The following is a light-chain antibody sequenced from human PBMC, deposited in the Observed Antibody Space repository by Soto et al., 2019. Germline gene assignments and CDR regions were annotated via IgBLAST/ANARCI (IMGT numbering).Light chain of an antibody. CDR2: GNS. Sequence: QSVLTQPTSVSGAPGQRVTISRTGSSSNIGAGYDVHWYQQLPGTAPKLLIYGNSNRPSGVPDRFSGSKSGTSASLAITGLQAEDEADYYCQSYDSSLSGYVFGTGTKVTVL. CDR1: SSNIGAGYD. V-gene: IGLV1-40*01. CDR3: QSYDSSLSGYV. J-gene: IGLJ1*01.